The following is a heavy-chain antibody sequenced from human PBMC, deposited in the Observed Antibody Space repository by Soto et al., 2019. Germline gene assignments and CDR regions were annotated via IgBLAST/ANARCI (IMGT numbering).Heavy chain of an antibody. Sequence: ASVKVSCKASGYTFNTYAMHWVRQAPGQSLEWMGWIDVGNGNTQYSQNFQGRVTITRDTSESTAYMELSSLGSEDTAVYYCARDARYDTLTGYLDFWGQGTLVTVSS. CDR2: IDVGNGNT. CDR3: ARDARYDTLTGYLDF. J-gene: IGHJ4*02. V-gene: IGHV1-3*01. D-gene: IGHD3-9*01. CDR1: GYTFNTYA.